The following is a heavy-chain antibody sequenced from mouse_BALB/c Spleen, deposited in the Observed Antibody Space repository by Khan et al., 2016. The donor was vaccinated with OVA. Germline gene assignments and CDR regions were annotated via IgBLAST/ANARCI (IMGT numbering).Heavy chain of an antibody. CDR2: ISYSGST. CDR3: ARTARIKY. J-gene: IGHJ2*01. D-gene: IGHD1-2*01. Sequence: EVQLVESGPGLVKPSQSLSLTCTVTGYSITSGYGWNWIRQFPGNKLEWMGYISYSGSTNYNPSLKSRISITRDTSKNQFFLQLNSVTTEDTATXYCARTARIKYWGKGTTLTVSS. CDR1: GYSITSGYG. V-gene: IGHV3-2*02.